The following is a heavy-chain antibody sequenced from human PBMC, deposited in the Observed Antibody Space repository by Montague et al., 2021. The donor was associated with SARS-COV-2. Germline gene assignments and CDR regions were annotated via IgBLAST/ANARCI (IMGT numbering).Heavy chain of an antibody. CDR1: GGSISSSSYY. J-gene: IGHJ4*02. Sequence: SETLSLTCTVSGGSISSSSYYWGWIRQPPGKGLEWIGSIYYSGSTYYNPSLKSRVTISVDPSKNQFSLKLSSVTAADTAVYYCARKASRGITIFEVVTASYYFDYWGQGTLVTVSS. CDR2: IYYSGST. D-gene: IGHD3-3*01. V-gene: IGHV4-39*01. CDR3: ARKASRGITIFEVVTASYYFDY.